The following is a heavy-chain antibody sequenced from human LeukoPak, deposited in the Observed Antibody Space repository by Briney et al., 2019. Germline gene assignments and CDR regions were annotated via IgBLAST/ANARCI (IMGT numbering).Heavy chain of an antibody. CDR2: IYTSGNT. CDR3: AVDNRDY. V-gene: IGHV4-4*07. Sequence: PSETLSLTCTVSGGSVSSYYWSWIRQAAGKGLEWIGRIYTSGNTNYNPSLKSRVTISVDKSKNQFSLKLISVTDADTGMYYCAVDNRDYWGQGTLVTVSS. J-gene: IGHJ4*02. D-gene: IGHD2-2*01. CDR1: GGSVSSYY.